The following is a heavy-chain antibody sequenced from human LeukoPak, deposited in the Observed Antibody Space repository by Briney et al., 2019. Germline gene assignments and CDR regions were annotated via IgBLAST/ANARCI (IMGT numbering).Heavy chain of an antibody. Sequence: GGSXRLSCAASGFTVSGNYMSWVRQAPGKGLEWVSIIYSGGSTNYTDSVKGRFTISRDNSKNTVYLQMDSLRADDTAVYYCARNLPPYGGGYWGQGTLVTVSS. D-gene: IGHD4-17*01. V-gene: IGHV3-53*01. CDR1: GFTVSGNY. CDR2: IYSGGST. CDR3: ARNLPPYGGGY. J-gene: IGHJ4*02.